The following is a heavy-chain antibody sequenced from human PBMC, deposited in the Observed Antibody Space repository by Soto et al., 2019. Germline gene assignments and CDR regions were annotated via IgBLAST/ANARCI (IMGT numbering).Heavy chain of an antibody. J-gene: IGHJ3*02. Sequence: ASVKVSCKASGYTFTTYFIHWVRQAPGQGLEWMGIIKPSDGSTSYAQRFRGRVTMTSDTSTSTAYMQLSGLRSEDTAVYYCATSTGYDAFDIWGQGTMVTVSS. CDR3: ATSTGYDAFDI. CDR2: IKPSDGST. CDR1: GYTFTTYF. V-gene: IGHV1-46*01. D-gene: IGHD3-9*01.